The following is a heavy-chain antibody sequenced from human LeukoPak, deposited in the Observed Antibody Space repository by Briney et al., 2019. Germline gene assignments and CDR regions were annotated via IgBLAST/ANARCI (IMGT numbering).Heavy chain of an antibody. J-gene: IGHJ4*02. V-gene: IGHV4-59*08. D-gene: IGHD6-19*01. Sequence: PSETLSLTCTVSGGSISSYYWSWIRQPPGKGLEWIGYIYYSGSTNYNPSLKSRVTISVDTSKNQFSLKLSSVTAADTAVYYCASTLAVAGPYYFDYWGQGTLVTVSS. CDR1: GGSISSYY. CDR3: ASTLAVAGPYYFDY. CDR2: IYYSGST.